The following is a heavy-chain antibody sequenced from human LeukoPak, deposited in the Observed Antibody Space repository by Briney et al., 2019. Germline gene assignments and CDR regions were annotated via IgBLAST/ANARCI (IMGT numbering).Heavy chain of an antibody. CDR1: GFTFSDYY. Sequence: PGGSLRLSCAASGFTFSDYYMSWIRQAPGKGLEWVSYISSSGSTIYYADSVKGRFTISRDNSKNTLYLQMNGLRAEDTAVYYCARVFKLENVPDYWGQGTLVTVSS. D-gene: IGHD1-1*01. J-gene: IGHJ4*02. V-gene: IGHV3-11*04. CDR2: ISSSGSTI. CDR3: ARVFKLENVPDY.